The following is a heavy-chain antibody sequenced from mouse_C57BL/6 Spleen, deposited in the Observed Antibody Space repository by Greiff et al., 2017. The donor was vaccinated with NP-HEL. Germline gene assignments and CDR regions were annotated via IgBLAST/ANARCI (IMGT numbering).Heavy chain of an antibody. D-gene: IGHD1-1*01. CDR3: ARDGTTVRYFDV. Sequence: EVQLQESGPGMVKPSQSLSLTCTVTGYSITSGYDWHWIRHFPGNKLEWMGYISYSGSTNYNPSLKSRISITHDTSKNHFFLKLNSVTTEDTATYYCARDGTTVRYFDVWGTGTTVTVSS. V-gene: IGHV3-1*01. J-gene: IGHJ1*03. CDR2: ISYSGST. CDR1: GYSITSGYD.